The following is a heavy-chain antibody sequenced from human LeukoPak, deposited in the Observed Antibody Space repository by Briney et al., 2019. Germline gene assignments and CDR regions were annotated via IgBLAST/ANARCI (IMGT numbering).Heavy chain of an antibody. V-gene: IGHV4-31*03. CDR1: GGSISSGGYY. J-gene: IGHJ4*02. D-gene: IGHD2-2*02. Sequence: SETLSLTCTVSGGSISSGGYYWSWIRQHPGKGLEWIGYIYYSGSTYYNPSLKSRVTISVDTSKNQFSLKQSSVTAADTAVYYCAREYCSSTSCHIDYWGQGTLVTVSS. CDR2: IYYSGST. CDR3: AREYCSSTSCHIDY.